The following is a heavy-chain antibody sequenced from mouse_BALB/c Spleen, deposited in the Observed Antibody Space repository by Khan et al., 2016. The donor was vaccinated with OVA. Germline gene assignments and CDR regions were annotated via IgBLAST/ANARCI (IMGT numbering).Heavy chain of an antibody. D-gene: IGHD2-1*01. CDR3: ARDPGNYPYAMDY. CDR2: INSNGGSI. Sequence: EVELVESGGGLVQPGGSLKLSCAASGFTFNNYGMSWVRQTPDKRLELVATINSNGGSIDYPDSVKGRFTISRDNAKNTLYLQMSSLKSEDTAMYYCARDPGNYPYAMDYWGQGTSVTVSS. V-gene: IGHV5-6-3*01. J-gene: IGHJ4*01. CDR1: GFTFNNYG.